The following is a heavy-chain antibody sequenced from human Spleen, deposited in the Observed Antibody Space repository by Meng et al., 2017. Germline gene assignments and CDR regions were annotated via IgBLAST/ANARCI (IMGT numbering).Heavy chain of an antibody. Sequence: QGQLQESGPGLVKPSGTLPLTCAVSGGSIRSTKWWNWVRQTAGKGLEWIGEIYHSGTTNYNPSLKSRVTMSVDESKNQFSLKLTSVTAADTAVYYCASYNSGWPQFDSWGQGTLVTVSS. D-gene: IGHD6-19*01. CDR3: ASYNSGWPQFDS. CDR1: GGSIRSTKW. V-gene: IGHV4-4*02. CDR2: IYHSGTT. J-gene: IGHJ4*02.